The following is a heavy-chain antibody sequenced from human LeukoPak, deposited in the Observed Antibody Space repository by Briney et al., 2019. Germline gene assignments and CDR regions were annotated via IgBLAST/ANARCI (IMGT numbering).Heavy chain of an antibody. D-gene: IGHD3-10*01. CDR2: FYYGGNT. CDR1: GDSITTGGYS. Sequence: SETMSLTCAVSGDSITTGGYSWSWIRQPPGKALEWIAYFYYGGNTDYNPSLRSRLTVSVDASKNQLSLKLTSVTAADTAVYYCAKSNGYGLVDIWGQGTMVTVSS. CDR3: AKSNGYGLVDI. J-gene: IGHJ3*02. V-gene: IGHV4-30-4*07.